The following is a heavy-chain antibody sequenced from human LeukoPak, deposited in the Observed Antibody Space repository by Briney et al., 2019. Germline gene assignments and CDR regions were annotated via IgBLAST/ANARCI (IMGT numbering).Heavy chain of an antibody. CDR2: INPSGGST. J-gene: IGHJ3*02. CDR3: ARASLIPAASLWLQAGAFDI. V-gene: IGHV1-46*01. Sequence: ASVKVSCKASGYTFTSYYMHWVRQAPGQGLEWMGIINPSGGSTSYAQKFQGRVTMTRDTSTSTVYMELSSLRSEDTAVYYCARASLIPAASLWLQAGAFDIWGQGTMVTVSS. D-gene: IGHD5-18*01. CDR1: GYTFTSYY.